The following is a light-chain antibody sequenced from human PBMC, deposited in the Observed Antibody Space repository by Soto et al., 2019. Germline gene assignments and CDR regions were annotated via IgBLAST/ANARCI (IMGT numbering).Light chain of an antibody. V-gene: IGKV3D-15*01. CDR1: QSVSSN. J-gene: IGKJ5*01. CDR3: QQYNNWPPSIT. Sequence: EIVMTQSPATLSVSPGERATLSCRASQSVSSNLAWYQQKPGQAPRLLIYDTSIRASGIPDRFSGSGSGTDFTLTISSLQSEDFAVYYCQQYNNWPPSITFGQGTRLEIK. CDR2: DTS.